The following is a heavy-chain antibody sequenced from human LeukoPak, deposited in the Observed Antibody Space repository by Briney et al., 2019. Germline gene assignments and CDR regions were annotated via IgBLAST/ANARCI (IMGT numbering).Heavy chain of an antibody. V-gene: IGHV3-30*03. CDR2: ISYDGSNK. J-gene: IGHJ4*02. CDR1: GFTFSSYG. CDR3: AIPSRVDY. Sequence: GRSLRLSCAASGFTFSSYGMHWVRQAPGKGLEWVAVISYDGSNKYYADSVKGGFTISRDNSKNTLYLQMNSLRAEDTAVYYCAIPSRVDYWGQGTLVTVSS. D-gene: IGHD2-2*01.